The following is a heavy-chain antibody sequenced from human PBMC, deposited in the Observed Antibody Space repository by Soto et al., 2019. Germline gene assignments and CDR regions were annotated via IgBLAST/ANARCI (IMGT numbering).Heavy chain of an antibody. V-gene: IGHV1-69*13. D-gene: IGHD1-26*01. CDR2: IIPLTETP. Sequence: SVKVSCKASGGTFSNYAISWVRQAPGHGLEWVGGIIPLTETPVYAQTVQGRLTITADEITSAAYMELSSLRSDDTAVYYCARLGARNDAFDIWGQGTMVTVSS. CDR3: ARLGARNDAFDI. CDR1: GGTFSNYA. J-gene: IGHJ3*02.